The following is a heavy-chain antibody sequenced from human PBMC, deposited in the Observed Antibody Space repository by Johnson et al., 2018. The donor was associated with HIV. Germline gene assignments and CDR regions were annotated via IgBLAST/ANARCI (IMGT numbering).Heavy chain of an antibody. J-gene: IGHJ3*02. V-gene: IGHV3-30*04. Sequence: QVQLVESGGGVVRPGESLRLSCAASGFTFSSYAMHWVRQAPGKGLEWVAVISYDGSNKYYADSVKGRFTISRDNSKNTLYLQMNSLRAEDTAVYYCARGGRHDAFDIWGQGTMVTVSS. CDR1: GFTFSSYA. CDR3: ARGGRHDAFDI. CDR2: ISYDGSNK. D-gene: IGHD3-16*01.